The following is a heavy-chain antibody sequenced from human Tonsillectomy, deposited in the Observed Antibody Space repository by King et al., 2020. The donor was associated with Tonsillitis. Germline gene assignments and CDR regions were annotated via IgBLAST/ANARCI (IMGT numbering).Heavy chain of an antibody. CDR2: INHSGST. Sequence: VQLQQWGAGLLKPSETLSLTCAVYGGSFSGYYWSWIRQPPGKGLEWIGEINHSGSTNYNPSLKSRVTISVDTSKNQFSLKLSSVTAADTAVYYCARGAGYYGSGSYYNRIYYSYGMDVWGQGTTVTVSS. J-gene: IGHJ6*02. CDR3: ARGAGYYGSGSYYNRIYYSYGMDV. D-gene: IGHD3-10*01. V-gene: IGHV4-34*01. CDR1: GGSFSGYY.